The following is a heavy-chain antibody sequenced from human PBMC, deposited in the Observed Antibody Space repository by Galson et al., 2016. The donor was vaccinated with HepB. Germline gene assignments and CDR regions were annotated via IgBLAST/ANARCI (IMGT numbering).Heavy chain of an antibody. CDR1: GFTFSSYG. D-gene: IGHD5-24*01. Sequence: SLRLSCAASGFTFSSYGMYWVRQAPGKGLEWVTTIWYDGSHKYYADSVKGRFTISRDNSKNTLYLKMNSLRAEEPAVYYCARDGWLTGRGIRGGLDVWGSGTTVTVSS. V-gene: IGHV3-33*07. J-gene: IGHJ6*04. CDR2: IWYDGSHK. CDR3: ARDGWLTGRGIRGGLDV.